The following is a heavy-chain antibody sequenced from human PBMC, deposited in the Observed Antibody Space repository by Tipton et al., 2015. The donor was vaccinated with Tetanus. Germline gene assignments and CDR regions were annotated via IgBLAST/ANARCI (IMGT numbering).Heavy chain of an antibody. CDR3: ARLIEMATIYYFDY. D-gene: IGHD5-24*01. V-gene: IGHV4-4*02. Sequence: TLSLTCAVSGGSISSSNWWSWVRQPPGKGLEWIGEIYHSGSTNYNPSLKSRVTISVDTSKNQFSLKLSSVTAADTAVYYCARLIEMATIYYFDYWGQGTLVTVSS. CDR2: IYHSGST. J-gene: IGHJ4*02. CDR1: GGSISSSNW.